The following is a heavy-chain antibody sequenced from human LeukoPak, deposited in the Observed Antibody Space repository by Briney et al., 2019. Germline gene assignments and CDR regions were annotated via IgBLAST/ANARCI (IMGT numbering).Heavy chain of an antibody. CDR3: ARGYYYGTTGHFDS. J-gene: IGHJ4*02. CDR2: IWNDGGKK. V-gene: IGHV3-33*01. CDR1: GFTFSSYG. Sequence: GGSLRLSCAASGFTFSSYGMHWVRQAPDKGLEWVAVIWNDGGKKYYADSVKGRFTISRDNSKNTLYLQMNSLRAEDTAVFYCARGYYYGTTGHFDSWGQGSLVTVSA. D-gene: IGHD3-22*01.